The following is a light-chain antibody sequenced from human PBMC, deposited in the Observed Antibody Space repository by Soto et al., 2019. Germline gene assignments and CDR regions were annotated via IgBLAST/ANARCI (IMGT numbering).Light chain of an antibody. CDR3: SSYTSASTYV. J-gene: IGLJ1*01. CDR1: SSAVGAYNY. V-gene: IGLV2-14*01. CDR2: DVS. Sequence: HSAPTQPAPLSGSPGQSITISLPGTSSAVGAYNYDSWYQQYPGEAPKVIIYDVSHRPAGVSNRFSGSKSGNTASLTISGLQTQYEADYYCSSYTSASTYVFGTGTKVTVL.